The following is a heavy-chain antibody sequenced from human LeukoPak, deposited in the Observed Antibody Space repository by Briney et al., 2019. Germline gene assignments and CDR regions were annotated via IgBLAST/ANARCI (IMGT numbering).Heavy chain of an antibody. Sequence: PSETLSLTCSVSGGSITTTGYSWGWIRQSPGKGLEWIGNIQNSVTNFYNPSLRSRVTMYVDTSKNEVSLNLYSVTAADTAVYYCARLLGYCSVYSCPGWGSRGQGTLVTVSS. J-gene: IGHJ4*02. CDR1: GGSITTTGYS. CDR2: IQNSVTN. D-gene: IGHD2-15*01. CDR3: ARLLGYCSVYSCPGWGS. V-gene: IGHV4-39*01.